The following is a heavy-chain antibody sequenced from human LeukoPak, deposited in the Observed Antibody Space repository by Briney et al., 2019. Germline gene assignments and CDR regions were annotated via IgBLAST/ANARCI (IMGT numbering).Heavy chain of an antibody. D-gene: IGHD6-19*01. J-gene: IGHJ4*02. CDR3: TRSSGWYNPIDY. CDR2: IRSKAYAGTT. Sequence: GGSLRLSCTASVFILGDYAMSWVRQAPGKGLEGVGFIRSKAYAGTTEYAASAKARFTLSRDDSKSIAYLQMNSLKTEDTAVYYCTRSSGWYNPIDYWGQGTLVTVSS. V-gene: IGHV3-49*04. CDR1: VFILGDYA.